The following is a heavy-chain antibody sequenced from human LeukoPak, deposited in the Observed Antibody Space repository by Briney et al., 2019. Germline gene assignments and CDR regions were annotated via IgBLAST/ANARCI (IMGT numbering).Heavy chain of an antibody. CDR1: GYTLTELS. J-gene: IGHJ4*02. CDR2: FDPEDGET. CDR3: ATAQEREFGELLPN. V-gene: IGHV1-24*01. D-gene: IGHD3-10*01. Sequence: ASVKVSCKVSGYTLTELSMHWVRQAPGKGLEWMGGFDPEDGETIYAQKFQGKVTMTEDTSTDTAYMELSSLRAEDTALYCGATAQEREFGELLPNWGQGALVTVSS.